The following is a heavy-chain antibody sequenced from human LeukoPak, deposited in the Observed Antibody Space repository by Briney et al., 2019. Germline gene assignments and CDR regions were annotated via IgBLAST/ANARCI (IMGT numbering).Heavy chain of an antibody. CDR3: AGTTYQGESDAFDI. CDR2: ISSSGSTI. J-gene: IGHJ3*02. D-gene: IGHD3-10*01. V-gene: IGHV3-48*03. Sequence: GGSLRLSCAASGFTFSSYEMNWVRQAPRKALEGVSYISSSGSTIYYADSVKGRFTISRDSAKNSLYLQMNSLRAEDTAVYYCAGTTYQGESDAFDIWGQGTMVTVSS. CDR1: GFTFSSYE.